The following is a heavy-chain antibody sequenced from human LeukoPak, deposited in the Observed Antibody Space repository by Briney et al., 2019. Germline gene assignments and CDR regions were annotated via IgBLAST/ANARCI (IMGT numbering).Heavy chain of an antibody. D-gene: IGHD3-22*01. Sequence: GGSLQISCKGSGYRFTTSWIGWGRQVPGKGLEWMGVINPSDSDTSYSPAFQGQVNISADKSISTAYLQWSSLKASDTAIYYCARRPQDYDTSGYSLDYWGQGTLVTVSS. J-gene: IGHJ4*02. V-gene: IGHV5-51*01. CDR2: INPSDSDT. CDR1: GYRFTTSW. CDR3: ARRPQDYDTSGYSLDY.